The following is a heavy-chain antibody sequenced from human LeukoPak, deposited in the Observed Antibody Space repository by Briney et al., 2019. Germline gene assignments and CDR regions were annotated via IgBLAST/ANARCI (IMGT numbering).Heavy chain of an antibody. J-gene: IGHJ3*02. CDR2: IKQDGSEK. CDR3: ARDNVDDRTTGTDAFDI. D-gene: IGHD1-1*01. Sequence: PGGSLRLSCAASGFTFSSYWMSWVRQAPGKGLEWVANIKQDGSEKYYVDSVKGRFTISRDNAKNSLYLQMNSLRAEDTAVYYCARDNVDDRTTGTDAFDIWGQGTMVTVSS. CDR1: GFTFSSYW. V-gene: IGHV3-7*01.